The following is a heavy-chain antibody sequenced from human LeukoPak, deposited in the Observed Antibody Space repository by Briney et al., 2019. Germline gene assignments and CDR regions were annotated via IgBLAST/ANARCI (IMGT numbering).Heavy chain of an antibody. V-gene: IGHV4-34*01. CDR3: ATTSQLGSYNWFDP. J-gene: IGHJ5*02. D-gene: IGHD6-6*01. Sequence: PSETLSLTCAVYGASLTDYYWSWIRQPPGKGLEWIGQIHHIGVTKYNPSLKGRVTISRDTSKNQFSLDLTSVTAADTAVYYCATTSQLGSYNWFDPWGQGTLVTVSS. CDR1: GASLTDYY. CDR2: IHHIGVT.